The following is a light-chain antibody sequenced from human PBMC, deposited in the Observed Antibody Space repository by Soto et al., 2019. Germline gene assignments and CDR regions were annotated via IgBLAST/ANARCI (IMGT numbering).Light chain of an antibody. V-gene: IGKV3-11*01. CDR1: QNVGNN. J-gene: IGKJ4*01. CDR2: EAS. CDR3: QQHANWPLT. Sequence: EILLTQSPATLSLSPGERATLSCRASQNVGNNLAWYQQKPGQAPGLLIYEASTRATGIPARFSGSGSGTDFTLTISSLEPEDFAVYYCQQHANWPLTFGGGTKVDIK.